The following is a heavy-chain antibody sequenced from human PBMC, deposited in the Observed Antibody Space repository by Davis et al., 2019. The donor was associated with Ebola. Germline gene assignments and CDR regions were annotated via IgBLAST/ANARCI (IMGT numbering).Heavy chain of an antibody. D-gene: IGHD2-2*01. CDR1: GGSISSYY. CDR3: ARGDIVVVPDYFDY. Sequence: GSLRLSCTVSGGSISSYYWSWIRQPPGKGLEWIGSIYYSGSTYYNPSLKSRVTISVDTSKNQFSLKLSSVTAADTAVYYCARGDIVVVPDYFDYWGQGTLVTVSS. J-gene: IGHJ4*02. V-gene: IGHV4-59*05. CDR2: IYYSGST.